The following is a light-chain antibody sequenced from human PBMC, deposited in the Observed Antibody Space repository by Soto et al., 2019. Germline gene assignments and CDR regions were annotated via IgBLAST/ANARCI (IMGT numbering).Light chain of an antibody. V-gene: IGKV3-15*01. CDR2: RAS. CDR3: QHYNDWRWT. CDR1: QSISSK. Sequence: IVMTQSPATLSVSPGEGATLSCRASQSISSKLAWYQQKPGQAPRLLIYRASTRATGVPARFSGSGSGTEFTLTISSLQSEDLAVYYCQHYNDWRWTFGQGTKVEIK. J-gene: IGKJ1*01.